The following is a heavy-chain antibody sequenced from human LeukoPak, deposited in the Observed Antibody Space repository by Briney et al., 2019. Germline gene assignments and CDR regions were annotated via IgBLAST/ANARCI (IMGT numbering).Heavy chain of an antibody. CDR2: ISAYNGNT. D-gene: IGHD3-22*01. Sequence: ASVKVSCKASGYTFTSYGISWVRQAPGQGLEWMGWISAYNGNTNYAQKLQGRVTMTTDTSTSTAYMELRSLRSDDTAVYYCARDGGYYDSSGINYYYYGMDVWGQGTMVTVSS. CDR1: GYTFTSYG. J-gene: IGHJ6*02. V-gene: IGHV1-18*01. CDR3: ARDGGYYDSSGINYYYYGMDV.